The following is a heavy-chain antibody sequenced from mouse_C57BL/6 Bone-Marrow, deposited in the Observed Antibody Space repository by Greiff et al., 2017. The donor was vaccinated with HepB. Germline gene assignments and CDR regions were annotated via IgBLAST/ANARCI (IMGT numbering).Heavy chain of an antibody. CDR2: IHPNSGST. J-gene: IGHJ3*01. D-gene: IGHD2-10*02. CDR3: ARGSMGWTFAY. V-gene: IGHV1-64*01. Sequence: QVQLQQPGAELVRPGTSVKLSCKASGYTFTSYWMHWVKQRPGQGLEWIGMIHPNSGSTNYNEKFKSKATLTVDKSSSTAYMQLSSLTSEDSAVYYCARGSMGWTFAYWGQGTLVTVSA. CDR1: GYTFTSYW.